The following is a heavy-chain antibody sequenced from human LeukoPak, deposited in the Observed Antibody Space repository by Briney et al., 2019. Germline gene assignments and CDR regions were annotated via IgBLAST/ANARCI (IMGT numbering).Heavy chain of an antibody. CDR1: GGSFSGYY. V-gene: IGHV4-34*01. CDR3: ARLPYCSGGSCYFAY. CDR2: ISHSGST. J-gene: IGHJ4*02. D-gene: IGHD2-15*01. Sequence: PSETLSLTCAVYGGSFSGYYWSWIRQPPGKGLEWIGEISHSGSTNYNPSLKSRVTMSVDTSKHQFSLKLSSVTAADTAVYYCARLPYCSGGSCYFAYWGQGTLVTVSS.